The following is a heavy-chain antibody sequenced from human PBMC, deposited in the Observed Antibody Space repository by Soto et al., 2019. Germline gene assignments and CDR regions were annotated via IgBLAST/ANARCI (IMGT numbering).Heavy chain of an antibody. CDR3: ARDSLSGTDAFDI. CDR2: ISVYNGNT. Sequence: QVQLVQSGAEVKKPGASVKVSCKASGYTFFNYGVTWVRQAPGQGLEWMGWISVYNGNTNYAQKLQGRVTLTTDKSTSTAYMELRSLTSDETAVYYCARDSLSGTDAFDIWGQGTMVTVSS. V-gene: IGHV1-18*01. D-gene: IGHD1-26*01. CDR1: GYTFFNYG. J-gene: IGHJ3*02.